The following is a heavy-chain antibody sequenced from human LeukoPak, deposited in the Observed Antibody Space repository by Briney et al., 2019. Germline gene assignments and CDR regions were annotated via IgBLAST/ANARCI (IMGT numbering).Heavy chain of an antibody. D-gene: IGHD3-22*01. J-gene: IGHJ5*02. CDR1: GYTFIDYF. CDR2: INPNSGGT. CDR3: ARGVLAGDDYSGNPFCNRFDP. Sequence: ASVKVSCKASGYTFIDYFMHWVRRAPGQGLEWMGWINPNSGGTNYAQRFQGRVTMTRDTSISTAYMELSRLTSDDTAVYYCARGVLAGDDYSGNPFCNRFDPWGQGTLVTVSS. V-gene: IGHV1-2*02.